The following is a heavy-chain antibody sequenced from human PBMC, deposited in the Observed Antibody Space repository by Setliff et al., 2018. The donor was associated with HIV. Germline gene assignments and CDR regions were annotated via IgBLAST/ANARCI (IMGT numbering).Heavy chain of an antibody. D-gene: IGHD6-6*01. V-gene: IGHV4-31*02. CDR2: IFHSGDT. Sequence: SETLSPTCSLSGVSVSSGDYYWHWLRQHPEKAREWIGYIFHSGDTYYNPSLKSRISMSVDTSKNQFSLELTSLTAADTAVYYCATRPRIAARPFDYWGQGMLVTVSS. CDR1: GVSVSSGDYY. CDR3: ATRPRIAARPFDY. J-gene: IGHJ4*02.